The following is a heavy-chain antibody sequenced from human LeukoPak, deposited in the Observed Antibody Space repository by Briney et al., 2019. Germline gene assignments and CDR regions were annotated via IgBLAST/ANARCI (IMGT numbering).Heavy chain of an antibody. J-gene: IGHJ4*02. CDR1: GFTFGSYW. V-gene: IGHV3-74*01. Sequence: PGGSLRLSCAGSGFTFGSYWMHWVRQAPGKGLVWVSRINIDGSSTTYADSVKGRFTISRDNSKNTLYLQMNSLRAEDTAVYYCAKGLCTNGVCYSDYWGQGTLVTVSS. CDR3: AKGLCTNGVCYSDY. CDR2: INIDGSST. D-gene: IGHD2-8*01.